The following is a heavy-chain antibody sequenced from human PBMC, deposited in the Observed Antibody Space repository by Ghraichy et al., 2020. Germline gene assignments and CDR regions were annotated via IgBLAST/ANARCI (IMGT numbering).Heavy chain of an antibody. D-gene: IGHD2-2*01. V-gene: IGHV4-34*01. Sequence: SETLSLTCAVCGGSFSGYYWSWIRQPPGKGLEWIGEINHSGGTNYNPSLKSRVTISVDTSKNQFSLNLSSVTAADTAVYYCARGRGTGSTTWGYWGQGTLVTVTS. CDR3: ARGRGTGSTTWGY. CDR1: GGSFSGYY. CDR2: INHSGGT. J-gene: IGHJ4*02.